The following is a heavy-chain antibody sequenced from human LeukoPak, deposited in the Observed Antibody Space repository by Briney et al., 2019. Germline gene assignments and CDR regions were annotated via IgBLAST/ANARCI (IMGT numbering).Heavy chain of an antibody. V-gene: IGHV4-59*11. J-gene: IGHJ6*03. CDR3: ARALTVTDQPFMDV. CDR2: IYHNGIT. D-gene: IGHD4-17*01. CDR1: GVSISTHY. Sequence: KTSETLSLTCNVSGVSISTHYWSWIRQSPGKGLEWIGYIYHNGITNYNPSLKSRVTISIDTSKNEFSLKLTSVTAADTSVYYCARALTVTDQPFMDVWGRGTTVTVSS.